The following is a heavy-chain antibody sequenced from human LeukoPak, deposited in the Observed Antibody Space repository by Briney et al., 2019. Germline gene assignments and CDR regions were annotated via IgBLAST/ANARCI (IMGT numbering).Heavy chain of an antibody. CDR1: PYSFTPSC. CDR3: ARSYYYDSSGYAGLDY. CDR2: TYPGDSDT. D-gene: IGHD3-22*01. Sequence: GQSLKISCTGSPYSFTPSCTGCVPQIPGKGLDWPGITYPGDSDTRYGPSFQGQVTISADKSISTAYLQWSSLKASDTAMYYCARSYYYDSSGYAGLDYWGQGTLVTVSS. J-gene: IGHJ4*02. V-gene: IGHV5-51*01.